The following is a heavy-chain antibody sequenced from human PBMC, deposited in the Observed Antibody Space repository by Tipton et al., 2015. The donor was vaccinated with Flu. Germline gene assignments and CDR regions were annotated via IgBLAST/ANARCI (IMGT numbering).Heavy chain of an antibody. CDR1: GFTFSRDW. CDR3: ARDSPYCTGGVCSFDY. V-gene: IGHV3-74*01. CDR2: INSEGRST. D-gene: IGHD2-8*02. J-gene: IGHJ4*02. Sequence: SLRLSCAASGFTFSRDWMHWVRQAPGKGLVWVSRINSEGRSTSYADFVKGRFTISRDNAKNTLYLQMNSLRAEDTAVYYCARDSPYCTGGVCSFDYWGQGTLVTVSS.